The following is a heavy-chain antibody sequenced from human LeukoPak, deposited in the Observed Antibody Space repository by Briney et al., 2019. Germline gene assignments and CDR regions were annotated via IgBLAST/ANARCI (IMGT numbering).Heavy chain of an antibody. CDR1: GYSISSGYY. Sequence: SETLSLTCTVSGYSISSGYYWGWIRQPPGKGLEWIGGIYHSGSTYYNPSLKSRVTISVDTSKNQFSLKLSSVTAADTAVYYCARGSYAMRNWFDPWGQGTLVTVSS. V-gene: IGHV4-38-2*02. J-gene: IGHJ5*02. CDR2: IYHSGST. CDR3: ARGSYAMRNWFDP. D-gene: IGHD5-18*01.